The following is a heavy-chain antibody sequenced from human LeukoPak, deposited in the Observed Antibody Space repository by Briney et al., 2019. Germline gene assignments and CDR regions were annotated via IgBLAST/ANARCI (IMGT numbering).Heavy chain of an antibody. CDR1: GFTLSNTC. CDR2: INTDATII. CDR3: ARDNYVGFFDP. Sequence: PGGSLRLSCAASGFTLSNTCMHWVRQTPGRGLEWVSRINTDATIINYGDSVKGRFTISRDSAGNTLYLQMDSLRVEDTAVYFCARDNYVGFFDPWGQGTRVTVSS. V-gene: IGHV3-74*01. D-gene: IGHD3-3*02. J-gene: IGHJ5*02.